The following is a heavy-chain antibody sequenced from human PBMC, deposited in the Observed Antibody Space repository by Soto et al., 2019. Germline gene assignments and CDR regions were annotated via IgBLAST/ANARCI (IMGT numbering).Heavy chain of an antibody. V-gene: IGHV3-21*01. CDR2: ILSSSGSI. J-gene: IGHJ5*02. CDR1: GLTFSSFS. CDR3: ARDSGEQLVRRGFYYYYMDVWGKGTTVTVSQVRSSPSETLSLTCAVYGGSFSGYQKDNWFDP. D-gene: IGHD6-6*01. Sequence: GGSLSLSCAASGLTFSSFSFNWVRQAPRKGLEWVSFILSSSGSIYYADKVKSRFTISRDNAKNSLNLQINSLKDEDTAVYYCARDSGEQLVRRGFYYYYMDVWGKGTTVTVSQVRSSPSETLSLTCAVYGGSFSGYQKDNWFDPWGQGTLVTVSS.